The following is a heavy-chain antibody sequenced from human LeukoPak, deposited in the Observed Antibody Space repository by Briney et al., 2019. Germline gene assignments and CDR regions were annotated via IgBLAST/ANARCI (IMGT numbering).Heavy chain of an antibody. D-gene: IGHD1-26*01. CDR1: GFTFSSYA. CDR3: AKDRGSRDYFDY. J-gene: IGHJ4*02. V-gene: IGHV3-23*01. Sequence: HPGGSLRLSCAASGFTFSSYAMSWVRQAPGKGLEWVSYISGSGGSTYYADSVKGRFTISRDNSKNTLYLQMNSLRAEDTAVYYCAKDRGSRDYFDYWGQGTLVTVSS. CDR2: ISGSGGST.